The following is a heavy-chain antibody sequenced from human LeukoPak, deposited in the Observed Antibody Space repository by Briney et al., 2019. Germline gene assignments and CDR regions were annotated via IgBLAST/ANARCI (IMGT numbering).Heavy chain of an antibody. D-gene: IGHD5-24*01. J-gene: IGHJ4*02. V-gene: IGHV1-18*01. Sequence: ASVKVSCKASGYTFTSYGISWVRQAPGQGLEWMGWISAYNGNTNYAQRLQGRVTMTTDTSTSTAYMELRSLRSDDTAVYYCARSPFPWLPLYCDYWGQGTLVTVSS. CDR3: ARSPFPWLPLYCDY. CDR2: ISAYNGNT. CDR1: GYTFTSYG.